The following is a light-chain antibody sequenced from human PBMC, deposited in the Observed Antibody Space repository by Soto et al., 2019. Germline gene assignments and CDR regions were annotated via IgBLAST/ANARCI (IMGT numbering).Light chain of an antibody. CDR2: EVS. Sequence: QSALTQPASVSGSPGQSITISCTGTSSDVGGYNYVSWYQQHPGKAPKLMIYEVSNRPSGVSNRFSGSKSGNTASLTISGLQAEDEADYYCSSYAGSDNWAFGGGTKLTVL. V-gene: IGLV2-14*01. J-gene: IGLJ3*02. CDR1: SSDVGGYNY. CDR3: SSYAGSDNWA.